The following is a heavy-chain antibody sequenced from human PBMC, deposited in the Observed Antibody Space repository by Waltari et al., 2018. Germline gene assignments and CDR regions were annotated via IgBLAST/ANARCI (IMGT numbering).Heavy chain of an antibody. D-gene: IGHD5-18*01. CDR2: IYYSGST. V-gene: IGHV4-59*01. CDR1: GGSISSYY. J-gene: IGHJ4*02. Sequence: QVQLQESGPGLVKPSETLSLTCTVSGGSISSYYWSWIRPPPGKGLEWIGYIYYSGSTNYNPSLKSRVTISVDTSKNQFSLKLSSVTAADTAVYYCARDRTLGGYSYGLGYWGQGTLVTVSS. CDR3: ARDRTLGGYSYGLGY.